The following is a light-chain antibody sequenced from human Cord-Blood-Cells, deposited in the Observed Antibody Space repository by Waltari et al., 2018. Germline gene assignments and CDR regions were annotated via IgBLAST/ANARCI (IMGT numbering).Light chain of an antibody. Sequence: DIVLPPSPATLSLSPRERATLSCRASQSVSSYLAWYPQKPGQAPRLLIYDASNRTTGIPARFSGSGSGTDFTLTISSLEPEDFAVYYCQQRSNWPLTFGGGTKVEIK. CDR2: DAS. J-gene: IGKJ4*01. CDR3: QQRSNWPLT. CDR1: QSVSSY. V-gene: IGKV3-11*01.